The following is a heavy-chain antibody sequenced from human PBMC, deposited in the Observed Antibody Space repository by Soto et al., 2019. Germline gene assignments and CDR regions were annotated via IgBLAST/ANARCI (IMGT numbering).Heavy chain of an antibody. J-gene: IGHJ4*02. CDR2: TYYRSKWYN. CDR1: GFSVSSNIAA. CDR3: ARSGPGGYIDY. Sequence: SQTPPLTCAISGFSVSSNIAAWNCIRQSPSRGLEWLGRTYYRSKWYNHYAVSVKSRITVNTDTSKNQFSLQLNSVTPEDTAVYYCARSGPGGYIDYWGQGTLVTVSS. D-gene: IGHD3-22*01. V-gene: IGHV6-1*01.